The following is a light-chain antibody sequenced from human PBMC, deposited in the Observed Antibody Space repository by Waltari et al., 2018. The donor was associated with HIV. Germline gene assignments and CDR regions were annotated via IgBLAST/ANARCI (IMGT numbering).Light chain of an antibody. CDR1: SPNLGAGFD. J-gene: IGLJ2*01. CDR2: ANN. V-gene: IGLV1-40*01. CDR3: QSYDSSFSGAV. Sequence: QSVLTQPPSVSGAPGQRVTVSCTGSSPNLGAGFDVHWYQQIPGTAPTLLFYANNTRPAGVPDRCSGSKSGATASLAITGLQPEDEADYYCQSYDSSFSGAVFGGGTKLTVL.